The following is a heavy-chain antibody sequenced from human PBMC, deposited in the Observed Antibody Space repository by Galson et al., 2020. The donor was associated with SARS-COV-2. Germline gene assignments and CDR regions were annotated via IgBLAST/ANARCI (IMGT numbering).Heavy chain of an antibody. V-gene: IGHV3-9*01. J-gene: IGHJ4*02. Sequence: GGSLRLSCAASGFTFDDYAMHWVRQAPGKGLEWVSGISWNSGSIGYADSVKGRFTISRDNAKNSLYLQMNSLRAEDTALYYCAKDIRGGVFSFDYWGQGTLVTVSS. CDR3: AKDIRGGVFSFDY. CDR2: ISWNSGSI. D-gene: IGHD3-9*01. CDR1: GFTFDDYA.